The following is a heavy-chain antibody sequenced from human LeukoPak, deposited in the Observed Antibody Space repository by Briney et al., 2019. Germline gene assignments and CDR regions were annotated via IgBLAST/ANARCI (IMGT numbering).Heavy chain of an antibody. CDR3: ARGMVVTAMDV. V-gene: IGHV3-74*01. CDR2: INNDGSIT. Sequence: GGSLRLSCAASEFTISRYWMHWVRQAPGKGLVWVSNINNDGSITTYADSVKGRFTISRDNAKNSLYLQMNSLRAEDTAVYYCARGMVVTAMDVWGQGTTVTVSS. D-gene: IGHD2-21*02. J-gene: IGHJ6*02. CDR1: EFTISRYW.